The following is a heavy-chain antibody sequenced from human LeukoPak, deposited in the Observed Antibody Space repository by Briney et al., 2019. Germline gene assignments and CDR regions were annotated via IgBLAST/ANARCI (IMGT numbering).Heavy chain of an antibody. Sequence: ASVNVSCKASGYTFTTYEIYWVRQATGQGLEWVGWMSPNSGNTVYAQKFQGRVTITRNISISTVYLELSSLRSEDTAVYYCARNFGGLGYWGQGTLVTVSS. J-gene: IGHJ4*02. D-gene: IGHD3-16*01. V-gene: IGHV1-8*03. CDR1: GYTFTTYE. CDR2: MSPNSGNT. CDR3: ARNFGGLGY.